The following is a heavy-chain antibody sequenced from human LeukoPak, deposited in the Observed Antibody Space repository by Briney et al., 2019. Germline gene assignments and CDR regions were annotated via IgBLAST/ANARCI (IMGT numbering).Heavy chain of an antibody. CDR2: IKQDGSEK. J-gene: IGHJ4*02. CDR3: ARDRGIQLWSKPFDY. V-gene: IGHV3-7*01. Sequence: VQPGGSLRLSCAASGFTFSSYWMSWVRQAPGKGLEWVANIKQDGSEKYYVDSVKGRFTISRDNAKNSLYLQMNSLRAEDTAVYYCARDRGIQLWSKPFDYWSQGTLVTVSS. D-gene: IGHD5-18*01. CDR1: GFTFSSYW.